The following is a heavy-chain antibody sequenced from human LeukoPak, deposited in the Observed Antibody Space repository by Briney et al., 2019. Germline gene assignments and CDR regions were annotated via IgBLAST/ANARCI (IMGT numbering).Heavy chain of an antibody. CDR3: AREVAGYCSSTSCYPRFLVAFDI. CDR1: GFTFDDYG. Sequence: PGGSLRLSCAASGFTFDDYGMSWVRQAPGKGLEWVSSISSSSSYIYYADSVKGRFTISRDNAKNSLYLQMNSLRAEDTAVYYCAREVAGYCSSTSCYPRFLVAFDIWGQGTMVTVSS. CDR2: ISSSSSYI. D-gene: IGHD2-2*01. V-gene: IGHV3-21*01. J-gene: IGHJ3*02.